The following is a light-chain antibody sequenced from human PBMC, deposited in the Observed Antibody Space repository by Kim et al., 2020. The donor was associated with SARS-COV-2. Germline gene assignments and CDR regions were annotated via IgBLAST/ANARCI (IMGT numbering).Light chain of an antibody. V-gene: IGKV1-39*01. CDR2: GAS. CDR1: QSISRY. Sequence: ASVGDRVPIPCRASQSISRYLVWYHQKPGKAPHMLIYGASTLQVGVPSRFNGSGSGTDFTLTITNLQPDDFGTYYCQHAYRSPISFGQGTRLEIK. J-gene: IGKJ5*01. CDR3: QHAYRSPIS.